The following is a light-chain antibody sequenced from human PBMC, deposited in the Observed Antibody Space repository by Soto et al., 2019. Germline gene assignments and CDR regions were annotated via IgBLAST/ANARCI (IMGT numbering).Light chain of an antibody. CDR3: GSWDSSLSAYV. CDR1: SSNIGGNS. Sequence: QSVLTQPPSVSAAPGQKLTISCSGRSSNIGGNSVSWYQQLPGTAPKLLIYDDNKRPSGIPDRFSGSKSGTSATLGITGFQTGDEADYYCGSWDSSLSAYVFGTGTKVTVL. V-gene: IGLV1-51*01. CDR2: DDN. J-gene: IGLJ1*01.